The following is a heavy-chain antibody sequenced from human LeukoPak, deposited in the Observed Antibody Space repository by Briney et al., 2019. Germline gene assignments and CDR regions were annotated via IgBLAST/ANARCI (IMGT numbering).Heavy chain of an antibody. J-gene: IGHJ4*02. Sequence: GGSVSLLCAASWFTFSTYWMSWLRPAPGKGLEWVANIKQDGSDKYYVDSVKGRFTISRDNAKNSLFPQMNSLRAHGTAVYYCARVRCSSNSCSPEYCGQGALVTVSS. D-gene: IGHD2-2*01. CDR3: ARVRCSSNSCSPEY. CDR2: IKQDGSDK. V-gene: IGHV3-7*01. CDR1: WFTFSTYW.